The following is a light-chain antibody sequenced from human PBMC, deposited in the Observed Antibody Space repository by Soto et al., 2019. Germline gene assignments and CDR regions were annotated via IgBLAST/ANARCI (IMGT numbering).Light chain of an antibody. CDR1: QSIGSS. J-gene: IGKJ1*01. CDR2: DAS. V-gene: IGKV1-5*01. CDR3: QQYNGYSRT. Sequence: DIQMTQSPSTLSASVGDRVTITCRASQSIGSSLAWYQQKPGKAPNLLIFDASSLERGVPSRFSGSGSGTAFTLTIRSLQPDDFSIYYFQQYNGYSRTFGQGTKVEFK.